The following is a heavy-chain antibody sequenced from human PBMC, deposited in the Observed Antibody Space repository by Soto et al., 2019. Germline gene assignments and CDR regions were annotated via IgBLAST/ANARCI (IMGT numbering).Heavy chain of an antibody. CDR3: AHRPRGFSYYFDD. J-gene: IGHJ4*02. D-gene: IGHD5-18*01. Sequence: QITLKESGPTLVKPTQTLTLTCTFSGFSLTTRGVGVGWIRQPPGKALEWLALIYWDDDEGYSPSLKSRLTLTKNTSKNRLVPTMTNMDPADTATYYCAHRPRGFSYYFDDWGQGTLVTVSS. V-gene: IGHV2-5*02. CDR1: GFSLTTRGVG. CDR2: IYWDDDE.